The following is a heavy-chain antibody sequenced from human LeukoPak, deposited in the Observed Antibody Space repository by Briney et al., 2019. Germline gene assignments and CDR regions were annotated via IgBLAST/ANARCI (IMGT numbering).Heavy chain of an antibody. CDR3: ARGFGTLIRDAFDI. D-gene: IGHD3-10*01. Sequence: GGSLRLSCAASGFTFSSYAMHWVRQAPGKGLEYVSAISSNGGSTYYANSVKGRFTISGDNSKNTLYLQMNSLRAEDTAVYYCARGFGTLIRDAFDIWGQGTMVTVSS. CDR1: GFTFSSYA. V-gene: IGHV3-64*01. CDR2: ISSNGGST. J-gene: IGHJ3*02.